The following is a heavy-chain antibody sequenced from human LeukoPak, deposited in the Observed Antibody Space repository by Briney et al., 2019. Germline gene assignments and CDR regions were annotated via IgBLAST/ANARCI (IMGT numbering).Heavy chain of an antibody. J-gene: IGHJ4*02. Sequence: PGGSLRLSCAASGFTFSSYWMHWVRQAPGKGLEWVSYISSSGSAIYYVDSVKGRFTVSRDSAKNSLFLQMNSPRAEDTAVYYCVRVKGSYFDYWGQGALVTVSS. CDR1: GFTFSSYW. CDR3: VRVKGSYFDY. D-gene: IGHD2-15*01. V-gene: IGHV3-48*01. CDR2: ISSSGSAI.